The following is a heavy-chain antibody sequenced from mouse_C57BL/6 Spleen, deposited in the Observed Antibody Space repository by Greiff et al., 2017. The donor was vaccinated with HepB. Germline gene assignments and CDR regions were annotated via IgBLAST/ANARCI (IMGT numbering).Heavy chain of an antibody. J-gene: IGHJ2*01. CDR3: ARWAGYDYAPYYFDY. V-gene: IGHV1-66*01. CDR1: GYSFTSYY. Sequence: QVQLQQSGPELVKPGASVKISCKASGYSFTSYYIHWVKQRPGQGLEWIGWIYPGSGNTKYNEKFKGKATLTADTSSSTAYMQLSSLTSEDSAVYYCARWAGYDYAPYYFDYWGQGTTLTVSS. D-gene: IGHD2-4*01. CDR2: IYPGSGNT.